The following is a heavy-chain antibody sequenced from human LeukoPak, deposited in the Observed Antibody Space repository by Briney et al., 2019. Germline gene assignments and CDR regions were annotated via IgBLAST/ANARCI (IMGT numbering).Heavy chain of an antibody. J-gene: IGHJ6*03. Sequence: GGSLRLSCAASGFTFSNNSLGWVRQAPGTGLEWISSISGSGVTTFYADSVRGRFTISRDNSKNTVYLQMKSLRAEDTAVYFCVKHVLVAAVYYYYMEVWGKGTTVVVSS. CDR1: GFTFSNNS. CDR3: VKHVLVAAVYYYYMEV. V-gene: IGHV3-23*01. D-gene: IGHD2-2*01. CDR2: ISGSGVTT.